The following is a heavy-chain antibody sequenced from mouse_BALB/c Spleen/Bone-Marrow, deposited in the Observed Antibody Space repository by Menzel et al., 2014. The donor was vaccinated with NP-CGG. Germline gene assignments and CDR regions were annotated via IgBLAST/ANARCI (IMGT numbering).Heavy chain of an antibody. CDR2: IWSGGST. J-gene: IGHJ4*01. CDR3: ASNWDYAMDY. Sequence: QVQLQQSGPGLVQPSQSLSITCTVSGFSLTSYGVHWVRQSPGKGLEWLGVIWSGGSTDYNAAFISRLSITKDNSKSXVFVKMNSLQANDTAIYYCASNWDYAMDYWGQGTSVTVSS. V-gene: IGHV2-2*02. D-gene: IGHD4-1*01. CDR1: GFSLTSYG.